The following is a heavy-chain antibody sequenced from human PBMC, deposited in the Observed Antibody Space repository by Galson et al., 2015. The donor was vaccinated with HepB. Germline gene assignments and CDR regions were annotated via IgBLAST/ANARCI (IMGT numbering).Heavy chain of an antibody. CDR2: IDPSDSYI. CDR1: GYSFTTYW. Sequence: QSGAEVKKPGESLRISCKGSGYSFTTYWISWVRQMPTKGLEWMGRIDPSDSYIEYSPSFQGYVTISVDKSMSTAYLQWSSLKAADTAIYYCARDFGSDHYWGQGTLVTVSS. V-gene: IGHV5-10-1*01. CDR3: ARDFGSDHY. J-gene: IGHJ4*02. D-gene: IGHD3-10*01.